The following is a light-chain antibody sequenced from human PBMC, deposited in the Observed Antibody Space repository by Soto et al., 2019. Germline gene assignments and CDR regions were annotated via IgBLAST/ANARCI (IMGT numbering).Light chain of an antibody. CDR2: DAS. CDR1: QSVSSY. Sequence: EIVLTQSPATLSLSPGERATLSCRASQSVSSYLAWYQQKPGQAPRLLIYDASNRATVIPARFSGSGSGTDFTLTITSLEPEDCAVYYCQQRSNWPSTFGGGTKVEIK. J-gene: IGKJ4*01. CDR3: QQRSNWPST. V-gene: IGKV3-11*01.